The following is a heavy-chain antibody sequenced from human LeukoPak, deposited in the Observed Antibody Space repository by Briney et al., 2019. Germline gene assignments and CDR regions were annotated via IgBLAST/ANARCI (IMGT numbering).Heavy chain of an antibody. J-gene: IGHJ4*02. D-gene: IGHD3-22*01. V-gene: IGHV7-4-1*02. CDR3: AREEAYYYDSSGYPLDY. CDR1: GYTFTIYA. CDR2: INTNTGNP. Sequence: ASVTVSFKAAGYTFTIYAMNWVRQAPGQGLEWMGWINTNTGNPTYAQGFTGRFVFSLDTSVSTAYLQISSLKAEDTAVYYCAREEAYYYDSSGYPLDYWGQGTLVTVSS.